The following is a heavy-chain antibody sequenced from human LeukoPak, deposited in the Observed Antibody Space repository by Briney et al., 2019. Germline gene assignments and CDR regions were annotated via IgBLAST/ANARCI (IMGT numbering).Heavy chain of an antibody. J-gene: IGHJ5*01. V-gene: IGHV3-23*01. CDR1: GFTFSSYA. CDR3: AKDRIIVIPGPYSWLDS. D-gene: IGHD1-26*01. CDR2: ISGSGGST. Sequence: PWGSLRLSCAASGFTFSSYAMSWVRQAPGKGLEWVSAISGSGGSTYYADSVKGRFTISRDNSNNTLYLQMNSLRAEDTALYFCAKDRIIVIPGPYSWLDSWGQGALVTVSS.